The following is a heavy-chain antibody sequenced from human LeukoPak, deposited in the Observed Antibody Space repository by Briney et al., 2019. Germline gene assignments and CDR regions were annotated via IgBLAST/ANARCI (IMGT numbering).Heavy chain of an antibody. D-gene: IGHD3-3*01. CDR1: GLTFSDYY. Sequence: GGSLRLSCAASGLTFSDYYMSWIRQAPGKGLEWVSYISSSGSTIYYADSVKGRFTISRDNAKNSLYLQMNSLRAEDTAVYYCPRVVDDFWSGYYPDYWGQGTLVTVSS. CDR2: ISSSGSTI. V-gene: IGHV3-11*01. CDR3: PRVVDDFWSGYYPDY. J-gene: IGHJ4*02.